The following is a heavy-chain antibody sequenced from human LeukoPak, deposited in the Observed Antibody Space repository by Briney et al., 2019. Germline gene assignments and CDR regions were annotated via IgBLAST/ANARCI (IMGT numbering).Heavy chain of an antibody. V-gene: IGHV4-39*01. D-gene: IGHD3-3*01. CDR1: GGSISSSSYY. CDR2: IYYSGST. Sequence: SETLSHTCTVSGGSISSSSYYWGWIRQPPGKGLEWIGSIYYSGSTYYNPSLKSRVTISVDTSKNQFSLKLSSVTAADTAVYYCARYDFWSGRLDYWGQGTLVTVSS. CDR3: ARYDFWSGRLDY. J-gene: IGHJ4*02.